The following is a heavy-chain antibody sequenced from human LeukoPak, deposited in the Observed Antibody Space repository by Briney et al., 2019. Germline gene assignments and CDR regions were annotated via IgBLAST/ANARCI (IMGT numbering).Heavy chain of an antibody. Sequence: PGGSLRLSCAASGFTFSSYWMSWVRQAPGKGLEWVAVISHEGSNRYHSDSVRGRFTIFRDNSKNMVYLQMNSLRVEDTAVYYCARTREQWQVLDYWGQGTLVTVSS. V-gene: IGHV3-30*03. CDR3: ARTREQWQVLDY. CDR1: GFTFSSYW. CDR2: ISHEGSNR. D-gene: IGHD6-19*01. J-gene: IGHJ4*02.